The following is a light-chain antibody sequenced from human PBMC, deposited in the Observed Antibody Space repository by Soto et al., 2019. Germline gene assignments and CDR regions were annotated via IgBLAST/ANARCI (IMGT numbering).Light chain of an antibody. J-gene: IGLJ1*01. V-gene: IGLV2-14*01. Sequence: QSALTQPASVSGSPGQSIAISCTGTSNDVGGYNFVSWYQQHPGKAPKLIVPEVSNRPSGVSDRFSGSQSGNSASLTISGLQADDGADYCCVSHTRYNNRVFGTGTKLTVL. CDR3: VSHTRYNNRV. CDR2: EVS. CDR1: SNDVGGYNF.